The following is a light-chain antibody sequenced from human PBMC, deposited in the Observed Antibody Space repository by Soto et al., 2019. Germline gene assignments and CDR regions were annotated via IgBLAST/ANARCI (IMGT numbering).Light chain of an antibody. CDR3: QQYDNQPLT. V-gene: IGKV1-33*01. Sequence: DIQMTQSPYALSASVGDRVTITCQSSPDISYCLNWYQQKPGKAPKLLIYDASNLETVVPSRFRGSGSGTDLTFTISSLQPADMATCYCQQYDNQPLTFGGGTKVEIK. J-gene: IGKJ4*01. CDR2: DAS. CDR1: PDISYC.